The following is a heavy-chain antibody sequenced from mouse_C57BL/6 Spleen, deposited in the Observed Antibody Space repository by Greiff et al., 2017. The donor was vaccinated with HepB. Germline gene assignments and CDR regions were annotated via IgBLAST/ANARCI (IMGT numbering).Heavy chain of an antibody. CDR2: ILPGSGST. D-gene: IGHD2-1*01. CDR1: GYTFTGYW. J-gene: IGHJ1*03. Sequence: QVQLKESGAELMKPGASVKLSCKATGYTFTGYWIEWVKQRPGHGLEWIGEILPGSGSTNYNEKFKGKATFTADTSSNTAYMQLSSLTTEDSAIYYCARRLHIYYGNYGSFFYWYFDVWGTGTTVTVSS. V-gene: IGHV1-9*01. CDR3: ARRLHIYYGNYGSFFYWYFDV.